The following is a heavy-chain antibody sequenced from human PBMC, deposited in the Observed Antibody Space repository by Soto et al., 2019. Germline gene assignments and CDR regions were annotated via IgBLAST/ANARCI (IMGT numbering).Heavy chain of an antibody. V-gene: IGHV1-69*06. D-gene: IGHD3-3*01. CDR1: GGTFSSYA. CDR3: ARGVHGDFWSGRPHYYYYGMDV. Sequence: RASVKVSCKASGGTFSSYAISWVRQAPGQGLEWMGGIIPIFGTANYAQKFQGRVTITADKSTSTAYMELSSLRSEDTAVYYCARGVHGDFWSGRPHYYYYGMDVWGQGTTVTVSS. J-gene: IGHJ6*02. CDR2: IIPIFGTA.